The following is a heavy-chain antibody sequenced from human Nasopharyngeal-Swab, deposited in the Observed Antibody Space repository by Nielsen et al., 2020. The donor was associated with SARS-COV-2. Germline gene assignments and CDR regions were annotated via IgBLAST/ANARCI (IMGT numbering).Heavy chain of an antibody. Sequence: GESLKISCAASGFTFSSYGMHWVRQAPGKGLEWVAVISYDGSNKYYADSVKGRFTISRDNAKNSLYLQMNSLRAEDTAVYYCASIGFLEWLSHAFDIWGQGTMVTVSS. D-gene: IGHD3-3*02. J-gene: IGHJ3*02. CDR1: GFTFSSYG. CDR3: ASIGFLEWLSHAFDI. CDR2: ISYDGSNK. V-gene: IGHV3-30*03.